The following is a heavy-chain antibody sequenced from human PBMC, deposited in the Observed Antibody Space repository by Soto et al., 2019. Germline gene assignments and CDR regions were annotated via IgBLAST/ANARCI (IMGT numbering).Heavy chain of an antibody. CDR2: ISDDGRKI. J-gene: IGHJ4*02. Sequence: GGSLRLSCXASGFTFCSHCTHWVRQAPGKGLEWVAVISDDGRKINYADSVKGRFTISRDNSKNTLYLQMNSLKVEDTAVYYCARDSRQWALDYWGQGTLVTVSS. CDR1: GFTFCSHC. CDR3: ARDSRQWALDY. D-gene: IGHD2-8*01. V-gene: IGHV3-30*03.